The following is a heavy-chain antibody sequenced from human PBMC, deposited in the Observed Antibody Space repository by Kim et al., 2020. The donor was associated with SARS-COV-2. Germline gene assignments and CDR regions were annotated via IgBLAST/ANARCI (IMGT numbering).Heavy chain of an antibody. D-gene: IGHD6-13*01. CDR2: IDPSDSYT. V-gene: IGHV5-10-1*01. CDR1: GYSFTSYW. CDR3: ARHKQQLVLPLDY. Sequence: GESLKISCKGSGYSFTSYWISWVRQMPGKGLEWMGRIDPSDSYTNYSPSFQGHVTISADKSISTAYLQWSSLKASDTAMYYCARHKQQLVLPLDYWGQGTLVTVSS. J-gene: IGHJ4*02.